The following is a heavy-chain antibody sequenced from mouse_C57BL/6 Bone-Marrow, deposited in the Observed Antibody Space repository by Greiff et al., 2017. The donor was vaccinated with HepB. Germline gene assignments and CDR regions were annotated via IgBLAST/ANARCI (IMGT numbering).Heavy chain of an antibody. CDR1: GYTFTSYW. CDR3: ARLVSTTVVEGC. Sequence: QVQLQQPGAELVKPGASVKMSCKASGYTFTSYWITWVKQRPGQGLEWIGDIYPGSGSTNYNEKFKSKATLTVDTSSSTAYMQLSSLTSEDSAVYYCARLVSTTVVEGCWGQGTTITVSS. D-gene: IGHD1-1*01. V-gene: IGHV1-55*01. J-gene: IGHJ2*01. CDR2: IYPGSGST.